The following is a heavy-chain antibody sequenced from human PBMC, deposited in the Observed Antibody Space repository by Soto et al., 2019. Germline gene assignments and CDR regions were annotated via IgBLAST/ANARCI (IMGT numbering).Heavy chain of an antibody. Sequence: EVLLVESGGGLVQPDRPLRLSCAAYGFNFENYAMHWVRQAPGKGLEWVSGISWNSGQLDYAGSVRGRFTISRDNGKNSLYLEMNSLRPDDTALYFCAKDKSTGEYSYYRYMDVWGRGTTVIVSS. D-gene: IGHD4-17*01. CDR3: AKDKSTGEYSYYRYMDV. J-gene: IGHJ6*03. CDR2: ISWNSGQL. V-gene: IGHV3-9*01. CDR1: GFNFENYA.